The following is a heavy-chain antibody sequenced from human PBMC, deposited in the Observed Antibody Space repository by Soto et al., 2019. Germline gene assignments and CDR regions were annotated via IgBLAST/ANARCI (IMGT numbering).Heavy chain of an antibody. CDR3: AKEGGYGDYAGENWFDS. CDR1: GFTFFAYW. D-gene: IGHD4-17*01. Sequence: EVQLVESGGGLVQPGGSLRLSCAASGFTFFAYWIHWVRQVPGKGLVWVSRINSDGSHTSYADSVRGRFTLSRDNSKNTVYLQMNSLTAEDTAVYYCAKEGGYGDYAGENWFDSWGQGSLVTVSS. J-gene: IGHJ5*01. CDR2: INSDGSHT. V-gene: IGHV3-74*01.